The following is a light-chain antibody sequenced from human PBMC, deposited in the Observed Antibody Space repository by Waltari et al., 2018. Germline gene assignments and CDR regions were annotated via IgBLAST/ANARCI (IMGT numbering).Light chain of an antibody. J-gene: IGLJ1*01. V-gene: IGLV2-14*03. CDR1: SSAVGGYNY. CDR3: SSYRNSSTAGGV. CDR2: GVT. Sequence: QSALTQPASVSGSPGQSITISCTGTSSAVGGYNYVSWYQQHPGKAPKPMIYGVTNRASWISSRFTGSKSGHTASLTVSVLQTDDEADYYCSSYRNSSTAGGVFGTGTKVTVL.